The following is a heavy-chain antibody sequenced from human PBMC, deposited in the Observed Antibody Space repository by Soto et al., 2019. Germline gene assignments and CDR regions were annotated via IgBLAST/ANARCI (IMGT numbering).Heavy chain of an antibody. CDR3: ATVFDL. Sequence: DVQLVESGGGLVQPGGSLRVSCAASGFTLGSHRIHWVRQPPGKGLEWVARIDTDGGGTSYADSVKGRFTISTDNAKNPVYLQLNGLRAEDTAVYYWATVFDLWCKGTLVTVSS. CDR1: GFTLGSHR. CDR2: IDTDGGGT. V-gene: IGHV3-74*01. J-gene: IGHJ5*02.